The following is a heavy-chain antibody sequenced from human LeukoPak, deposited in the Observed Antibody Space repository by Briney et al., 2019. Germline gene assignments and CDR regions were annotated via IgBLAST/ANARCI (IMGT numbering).Heavy chain of an antibody. CDR3: AKDGGRLAVGNSSSLGDY. V-gene: IGHV3-30*02. Sequence: GGFLRLSCAASGFTFSSYGMHWVRQAPGKGLEWVAFIWYDGSNKYYADSVKGRFTISRDNSKNTLYLQMNSLRAEDTAVYYCAKDGGRLAVGNSSSLGDYWGQGTLVTVSS. CDR2: IWYDGSNK. J-gene: IGHJ4*02. CDR1: GFTFSSYG. D-gene: IGHD6-6*01.